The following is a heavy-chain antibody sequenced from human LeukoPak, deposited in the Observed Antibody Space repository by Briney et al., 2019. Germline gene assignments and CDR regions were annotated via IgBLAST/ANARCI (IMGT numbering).Heavy chain of an antibody. V-gene: IGHV3-7*01. CDR1: GFTFSSYW. D-gene: IGHD2-21*01. CDR3: ARERDSKFDY. CDR2: IKQDGSEK. J-gene: IGHJ4*02. Sequence: GGSLRLSCAASGFTFSSYWVSWVRQAPGKGLEWVANIKQDGSEKYYVDSVKGRFTISRDNAKNSLYLQMNSLRAEDTAVYYCARERDSKFDYWGQGTLVTVSS.